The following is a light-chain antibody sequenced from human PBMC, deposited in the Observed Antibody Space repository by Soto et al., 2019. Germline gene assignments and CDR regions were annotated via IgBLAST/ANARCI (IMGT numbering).Light chain of an antibody. Sequence: SALTQPASVSGSPGQSITISCTGTSSDVGSYNLVSWYQQHPGKAPKLMIYEGSKRPSGVSNRFSGSKSGNTASLTISGLQAEDEADYYCCSYAGSSIFYVFGTGNKV. CDR1: SSDVGSYNL. J-gene: IGLJ1*01. CDR3: CSYAGSSIFYV. V-gene: IGLV2-23*01. CDR2: EGS.